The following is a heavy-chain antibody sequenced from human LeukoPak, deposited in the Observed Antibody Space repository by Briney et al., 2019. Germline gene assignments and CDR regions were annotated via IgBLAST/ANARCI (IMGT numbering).Heavy chain of an antibody. Sequence: GGSLRLSCAASGFTFSSYEMNWVRQAPGKGLEWVSYISSSGTTIYYADSVKGRFTISRDNAKNSVYLQINSLRAEDTAVYYCARVGVVVAATGYLWFDPWGQGTLVTVSS. J-gene: IGHJ5*02. CDR3: ARVGVVVAATGYLWFDP. V-gene: IGHV3-48*03. CDR1: GFTFSSYE. D-gene: IGHD2-15*01. CDR2: ISSSGTTI.